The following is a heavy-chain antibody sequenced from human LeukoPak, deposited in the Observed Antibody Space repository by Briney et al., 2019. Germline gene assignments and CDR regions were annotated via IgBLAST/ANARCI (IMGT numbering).Heavy chain of an antibody. J-gene: IGHJ3*02. CDR2: LYTSGST. V-gene: IGHV4-4*07. Sequence: SETLSLTCTVSGGSLSSYYWSWIRQPAGKGLEWIGRLYTSGSTNYNPSLKSRVTMSVDTSKNQFSLKLSSVTAADTALYSCTRDNGGAWYAFDIWGQGTVVTVSS. CDR1: GGSLSSYY. D-gene: IGHD2-21*02. CDR3: TRDNGGAWYAFDI.